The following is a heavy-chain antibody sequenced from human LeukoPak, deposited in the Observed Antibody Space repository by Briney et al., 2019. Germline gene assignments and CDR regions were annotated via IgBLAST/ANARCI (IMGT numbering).Heavy chain of an antibody. J-gene: IGHJ2*01. V-gene: IGHV3-21*01. CDR2: ISSSSSYI. Sequence: GGSLRLSCAASGFTFSSYSMNWVRQAPGKGLEWVSSISSSSSYIYYADSVKGRFTISRDNAKNSLYLQMNSLRAEDTAVYYCASVPTKAYWYFDLWGRGTLVTVSS. CDR1: GFTFSSYS. CDR3: ASVPTKAYWYFDL.